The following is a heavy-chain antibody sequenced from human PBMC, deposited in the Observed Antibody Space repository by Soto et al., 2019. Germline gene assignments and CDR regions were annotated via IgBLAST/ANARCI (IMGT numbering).Heavy chain of an antibody. V-gene: IGHV3-30*03. CDR3: ARTNDYVDYLDY. D-gene: IGHD3-16*01. CDR1: GFTFSSYG. Sequence: QVQLVESGGGVVQPGRSLRLSCAASGFTFSSYGMHWVRQAPGKGLEWVAVISYDGSNKYYADSVKGRFTISRDNSKNTLYLQMNSLIAEDTAVYYCARTNDYVDYLDYWGQGTLVTVSS. CDR2: ISYDGSNK. J-gene: IGHJ4*02.